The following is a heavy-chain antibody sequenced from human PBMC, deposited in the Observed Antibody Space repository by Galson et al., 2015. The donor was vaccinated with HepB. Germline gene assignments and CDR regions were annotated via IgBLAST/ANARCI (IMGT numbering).Heavy chain of an antibody. CDR2: ISSSSSYI. CDR1: GFTFSSYS. CDR3: TKDPRASSSRHYFDY. V-gene: IGHV3-21*01. J-gene: IGHJ4*02. Sequence: SLRLSCAASGFTFSSYSMNWVRQAPGKGLEWVSSISSSSSYIYYADSVKGRFTISRDNAKNSLYLQMNSLRAEDTAVYYCTKDPRASSSRHYFDYWGQGTLVTVSS. D-gene: IGHD6-13*01.